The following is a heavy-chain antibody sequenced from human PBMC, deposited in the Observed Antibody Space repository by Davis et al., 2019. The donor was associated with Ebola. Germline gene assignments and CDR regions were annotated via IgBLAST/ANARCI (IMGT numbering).Heavy chain of an antibody. CDR2: IIPIFGTA. V-gene: IGHV1-69*13. CDR3: ARVRAARPFFDY. D-gene: IGHD6-6*01. Sequence: SVKVSCKASGYTFTSYYMHWVRQAPGQGLEWMGGIIPIFGTANYAQKFQGRVTITADESTSTAYMELSSLRSEDTAVYYCARVRAARPFFDYWGQGTLVTVSS. CDR1: GYTFTSYY. J-gene: IGHJ4*02.